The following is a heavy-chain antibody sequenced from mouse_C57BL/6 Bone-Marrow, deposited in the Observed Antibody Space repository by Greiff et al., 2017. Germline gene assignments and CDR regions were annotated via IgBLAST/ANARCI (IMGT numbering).Heavy chain of an antibody. Sequence: DVKLVESGGDLVKPGGSLKLSCAASGFTFSSYGMSWVRQTPDKRLEWVATISSGGSYTYYPDSVKGRFTIPRDNAKNTLSLQMSSLKSYDTAMYYCARPLLRNYYPMDYWGQGTSVTVSS. CDR1: GFTFSSYG. CDR2: ISSGGSYT. V-gene: IGHV5-6*02. CDR3: ARPLLRNYYPMDY. D-gene: IGHD6-1*01. J-gene: IGHJ4*01.